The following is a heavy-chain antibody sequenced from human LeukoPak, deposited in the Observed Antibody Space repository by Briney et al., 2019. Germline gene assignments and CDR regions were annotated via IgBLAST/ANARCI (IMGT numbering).Heavy chain of an antibody. CDR3: AKELSAFTSSYVY. J-gene: IGHJ4*02. Sequence: ASVKVSCKASGYTFASYDINWVRQATGQGLEWMGWMNPNSGNTGYAQSFQGRVTMTANTSITTAYMELSSLTSDDTAIYYCAKELSAFTSSYVYWGQGTLVTVSS. CDR1: GYTFASYD. D-gene: IGHD2-2*01. CDR2: MNPNSGNT. V-gene: IGHV1-8*01.